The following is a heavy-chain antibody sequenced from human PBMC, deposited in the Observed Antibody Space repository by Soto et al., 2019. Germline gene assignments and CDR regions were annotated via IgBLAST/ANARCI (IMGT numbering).Heavy chain of an antibody. CDR2: ISSSGSTI. D-gene: IGHD1-1*01. Sequence: EVQLVESGGGLVQPGGSLRLSCAASGFTFSSYEMNWVRQAPGKGLEWVSYISSSGSTIYYADSVKGRFTISRDNAKNSLYLQMNSLRAEDTAVYYCAIESRLDVTIDYWGQGTLVTVSS. V-gene: IGHV3-48*03. CDR1: GFTFSSYE. J-gene: IGHJ4*02. CDR3: AIESRLDVTIDY.